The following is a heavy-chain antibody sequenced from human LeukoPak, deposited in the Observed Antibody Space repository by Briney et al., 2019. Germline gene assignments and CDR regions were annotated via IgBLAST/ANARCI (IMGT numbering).Heavy chain of an antibody. V-gene: IGHV1-24*01. CDR1: GYTLTELS. D-gene: IGHD6-6*01. CDR3: ATSIAARSWLDP. J-gene: IGHJ5*02. CDR2: FDPEDGET. Sequence: ASVKVSCKVSGYTLTELSMHWVRQAPGKGLEWMGGFDPEDGETIYAQKFQGRVTMTEDTSTDTAYMELSSLRSEDTAVYYCATSIAARSWLDPWGQGTLVTVSS.